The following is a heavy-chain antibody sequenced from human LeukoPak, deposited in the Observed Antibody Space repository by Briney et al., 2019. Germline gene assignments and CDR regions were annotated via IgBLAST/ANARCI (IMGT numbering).Heavy chain of an antibody. Sequence: PGGSLRLSCAASGFTFSSYSMNWVRQAPGKGREWIAYISFSGATIYYAGSVRGRFTISRDNAQNSLYLQMNSLRAEDTAVYHCARGGYENSGYYSGAGARADYWGQGTLVTVSS. D-gene: IGHD3-22*01. V-gene: IGHV3-48*01. CDR3: ARGGYENSGYYSGAGARADY. CDR2: ISFSGATI. J-gene: IGHJ4*02. CDR1: GFTFSSYS.